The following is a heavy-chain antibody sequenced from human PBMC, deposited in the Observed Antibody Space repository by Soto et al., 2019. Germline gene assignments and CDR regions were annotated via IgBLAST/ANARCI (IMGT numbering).Heavy chain of an antibody. CDR3: ARGGYYYYYGMDV. Sequence: QVQLQESGPGLVKPSQTLSLTCTVSGGSISSGGYYWSWIRQHPGKGLEWIGYIYYSGSTYYNPSLKSRVTIAVDTSKNQFSLKLNSVTAADTAMYYCARGGYYYYYGMDVWGQGTTVTVSS. CDR1: GGSISSGGYY. J-gene: IGHJ6*02. CDR2: IYYSGST. V-gene: IGHV4-31*03.